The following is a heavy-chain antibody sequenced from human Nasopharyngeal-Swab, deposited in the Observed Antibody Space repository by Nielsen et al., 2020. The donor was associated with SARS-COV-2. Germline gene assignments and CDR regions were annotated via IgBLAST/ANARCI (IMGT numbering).Heavy chain of an antibody. J-gene: IGHJ4*02. Sequence: GGSLRLSCAASGFTFSSYAMSWVRQAPGKGLEWVSAISGSGGSTYYADSVKGRFTISRDNSKNTMCLQMNSLRAEDTAVYYCAKAAGLGDYVWGSYRYGYYFDSWGQGTLVTVSS. D-gene: IGHD3-16*02. CDR1: GFTFSSYA. CDR3: AKAAGLGDYVWGSYRYGYYFDS. V-gene: IGHV3-23*01. CDR2: ISGSGGST.